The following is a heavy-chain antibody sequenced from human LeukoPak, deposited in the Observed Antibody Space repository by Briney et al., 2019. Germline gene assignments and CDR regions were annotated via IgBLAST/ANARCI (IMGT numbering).Heavy chain of an antibody. CDR1: GYSISSGYY. CDR2: IYHSGST. Sequence: SETLSLTCAVSGYSISSGYYWGWIRQPPGKGLEWIGSIYHSGSTYYNPSLKSRVTISVDPSKNQFSLKLSSVTAADTAVYYCARAPDIAEDFDYWGQGTLVTVSS. CDR3: ARAPDIAEDFDY. J-gene: IGHJ4*02. D-gene: IGHD3-9*01. V-gene: IGHV4-38-2*01.